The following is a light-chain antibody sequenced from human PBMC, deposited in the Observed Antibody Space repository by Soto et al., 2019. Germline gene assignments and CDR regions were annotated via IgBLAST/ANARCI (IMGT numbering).Light chain of an antibody. CDR1: QSISSY. J-gene: IGKJ1*01. Sequence: DIQMTHSPSSLSASVGDRVTITCRASQSISSYLNWYQQKPGKAPKLLIHDATSLESGVPSRFSGSGSGTEFTLTISCLQPDDFATYYCQQYSSYWTFAQGTKVDI. CDR2: DAT. V-gene: IGKV1-5*01. CDR3: QQYSSYWT.